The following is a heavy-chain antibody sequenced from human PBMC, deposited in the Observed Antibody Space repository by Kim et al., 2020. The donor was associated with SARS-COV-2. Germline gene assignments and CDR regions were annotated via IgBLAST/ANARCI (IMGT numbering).Heavy chain of an antibody. CDR3: VRDLDWLLHDY. CDR1: GFTFSNYW. CDR2: IKYDGSTT. J-gene: IGHJ4*02. Sequence: GGSLRLSCAASGFTFSNYWMHWVRQAPGKGLVWVSRIKYDGSTTIYAGSVRGRFTISRDNAKSTLYLQMNSLRAEDAGVYYGVRDLDWLLHDYWGPGTQV. D-gene: IGHD3-3*01. V-gene: IGHV3-74*01.